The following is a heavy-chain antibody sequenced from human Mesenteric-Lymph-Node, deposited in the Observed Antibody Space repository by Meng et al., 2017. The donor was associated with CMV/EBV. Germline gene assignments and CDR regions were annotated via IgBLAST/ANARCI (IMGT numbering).Heavy chain of an antibody. CDR3: ARNNDYGGNYYFFDY. J-gene: IGHJ4*02. CDR1: GYTFTGYQ. CDR2: INPNSGVT. Sequence: SGYTFTGYQIHWVRQAPGLGLEWMGWINPNSGVTDYAQKFQGRVTLTGATSTSTAYMELSGLTSDDTAVYFCARNNDYGGNYYFFDYWGQGALVTVSS. V-gene: IGHV1-2*02. D-gene: IGHD4/OR15-4a*01.